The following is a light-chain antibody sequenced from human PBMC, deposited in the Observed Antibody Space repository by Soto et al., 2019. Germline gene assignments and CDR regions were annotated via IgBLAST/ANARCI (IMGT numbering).Light chain of an antibody. CDR3: QQYGSSSFT. CDR2: GAS. CDR1: QSVSSSY. J-gene: IGKJ3*01. Sequence: EIVLTQSPGTLSLSPGERATLSCRASQSVSSSYLAWYQQKPGQAPRLLIYGASSRATGIPDRFSGRGSGTDFTLTISSLEPEDFAVYYCQQYGSSSFTFGPGTKVDIK. V-gene: IGKV3-20*01.